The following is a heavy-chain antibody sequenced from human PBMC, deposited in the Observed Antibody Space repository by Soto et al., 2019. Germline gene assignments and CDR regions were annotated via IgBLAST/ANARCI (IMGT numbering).Heavy chain of an antibody. J-gene: IGHJ5*02. CDR2: IHYTGST. Sequence: SETLSLTCTVSGDFICYYSWAWIRQSAGKGLEWIGNIHYTGSTNYNPSLKSRVTILLGTSTSQFSLKVSSVTAADTAVYYCARDLTISSTDGPLDPWGHGTLVTVSS. V-gene: IGHV4-59*01. CDR1: GDFICYYS. D-gene: IGHD1-1*01. CDR3: ARDLTISSTDGPLDP.